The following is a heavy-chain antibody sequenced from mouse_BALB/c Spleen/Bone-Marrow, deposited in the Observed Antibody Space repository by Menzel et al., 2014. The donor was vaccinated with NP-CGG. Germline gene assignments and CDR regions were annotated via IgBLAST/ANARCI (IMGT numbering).Heavy chain of an antibody. CDR1: GFNIKDTY. CDR3: CRGFTDFDY. CDR2: IDPANGNT. V-gene: IGHV14-3*02. Sequence: EVQLQQSGAEFVKPGASVKLSCTASGFNIKDTYMDWVKQRPEQGLEWIGRIDPANGNTKYDPKFQGKATITADTSSNTAYLQLSSLTSEDTAVYYCCRGFTDFDYWGQGTTLTVSS. J-gene: IGHJ2*01.